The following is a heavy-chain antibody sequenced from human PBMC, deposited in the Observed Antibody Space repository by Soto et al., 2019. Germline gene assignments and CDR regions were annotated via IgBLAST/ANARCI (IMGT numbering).Heavy chain of an antibody. CDR3: ARGKGIPVYGNYYYMDV. Sequence: ASVKVSCKASGYTFTGYYMHWVRQAPGQGLEWMGWINPNSGGTNYAQKFQGWVTMTRDTSISTAYMELSRLRSDDTAVYYCARGKGIPVYGNYYYMDVWGKGTTVTVSS. CDR1: GYTFTGYY. J-gene: IGHJ6*03. D-gene: IGHD4-17*01. V-gene: IGHV1-2*04. CDR2: INPNSGGT.